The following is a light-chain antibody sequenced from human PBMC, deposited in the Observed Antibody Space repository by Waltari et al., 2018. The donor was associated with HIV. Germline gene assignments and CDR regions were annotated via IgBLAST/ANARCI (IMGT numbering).Light chain of an antibody. CDR3: ATWDDSLNGPV. J-gene: IGLJ2*01. V-gene: IGLV1-44*01. CDR1: TSNIGSHA. CDR2: TND. Sequence: QSVLSQAPSASGTPGQSVAISCSGRTSNIGSHAVTWYQQLPGTAPKLLIHTNDQRPSGVPDRFSGSKSGTSASLAISGLQSADESDYYCATWDDSLNGPVFGVGTKLTVL.